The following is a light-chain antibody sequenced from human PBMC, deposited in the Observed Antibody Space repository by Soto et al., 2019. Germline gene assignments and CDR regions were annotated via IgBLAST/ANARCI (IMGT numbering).Light chain of an antibody. V-gene: IGKV3-11*01. CDR1: QSIGSY. Sequence: EIVLTQSPVTLSLSLGERVTLSCRASQSIGSYLGWLQPKPGQAPRLLIYDVSNRATGSPGRFSGSGSGTDCAMTISRGMPGDFAVYYCHQRRESINCGQGTRLEI. CDR2: DVS. CDR3: HQRRESIN. J-gene: IGKJ5*01.